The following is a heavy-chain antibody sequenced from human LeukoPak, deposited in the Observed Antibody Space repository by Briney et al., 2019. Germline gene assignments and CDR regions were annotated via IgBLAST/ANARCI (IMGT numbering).Heavy chain of an antibody. CDR1: GFTFSDYY. J-gene: IGHJ5*02. D-gene: IGHD2-2*01. CDR3: ARDWKYCSSTSCSLGWFDP. Sequence: NPGGSLRLSCAASGFTFSDYYMSWIRQAPGKGLEWVSYISSSGSTIYYADSVKGRFTISRDNAKNSLYLQMNSLRAEDTAVYYCARDWKYCSSTSCSLGWFDPWGQGTLVTVSS. CDR2: ISSSGSTI. V-gene: IGHV3-11*01.